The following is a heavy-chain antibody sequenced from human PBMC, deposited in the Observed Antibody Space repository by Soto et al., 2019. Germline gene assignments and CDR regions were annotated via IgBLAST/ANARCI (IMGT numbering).Heavy chain of an antibody. J-gene: IGHJ6*02. V-gene: IGHV1-18*04. D-gene: IGHD6-19*01. CDR2: ISAYNGNT. Sequence: ASVKVSCKASGYTFTSYGISWVRQAPGQGLEWMGWISAYNGNTNYAQKLQGRVTMTTDTSTSTAYMELRGLRSDDTAVYYCARVVAVAGKVGYYYYGMDVWGQGTPVTVSS. CDR3: ARVVAVAGKVGYYYYGMDV. CDR1: GYTFTSYG.